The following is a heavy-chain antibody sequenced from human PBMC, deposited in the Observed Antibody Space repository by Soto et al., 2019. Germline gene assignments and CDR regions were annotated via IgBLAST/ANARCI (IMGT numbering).Heavy chain of an antibody. V-gene: IGHV3-9*01. CDR1: GFRFDVSA. CDR2: ISRVSVYI. J-gene: IGHJ4*02. Sequence: EVQLLESGGGLIQPGTSLRLSCAASGFRFDVSALHWVRQAPGKGLEWVSGISRVSVYIGYADSVRGRFTISRDNARNTLYLDMHSLRGDDTALYYCAKQYGTGWFDYWGQGILVTVSS. CDR3: AKQYGTGWFDY. D-gene: IGHD6-19*01.